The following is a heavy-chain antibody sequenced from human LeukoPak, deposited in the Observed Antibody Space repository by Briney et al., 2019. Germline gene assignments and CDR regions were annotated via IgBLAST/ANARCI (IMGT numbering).Heavy chain of an antibody. CDR2: ISGSGGST. D-gene: IGHD4-11*01. V-gene: IGHV3-23*01. CDR1: GFTFSSYA. Sequence: GGSLRLSCAASGFTFSSYAMSWVRQAPGKGLEWVSAISGSGGSTYYADSVKGRFTISRDNSKNTLYLQMNSLRAEDTAVYYCARALTRTTVTKPVGTDYWGQGTLVTVSS. CDR3: ARALTRTTVTKPVGTDY. J-gene: IGHJ4*02.